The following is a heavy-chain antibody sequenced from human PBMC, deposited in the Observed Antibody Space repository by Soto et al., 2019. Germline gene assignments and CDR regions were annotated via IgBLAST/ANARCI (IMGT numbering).Heavy chain of an antibody. V-gene: IGHV3-30*03. CDR2: ISRDGGTK. CDR3: TGEVASGY. CDR1: GFTVSSYG. J-gene: IGHJ4*02. D-gene: IGHD2-8*02. Sequence: GGSLRLSCAASGFTVSSYGMHWVRQAPGKGLEWVAVISRDGGTKYYAGSVKGRFTISKDNSRNTLFLEMNSLRGDDMAVYYCTGEVASGYWGQGTLVTVSS.